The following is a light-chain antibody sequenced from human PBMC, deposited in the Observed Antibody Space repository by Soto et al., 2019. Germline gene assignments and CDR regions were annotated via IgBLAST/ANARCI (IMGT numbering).Light chain of an antibody. CDR3: SSYTTSSNYV. Sequence: QSVLTQPASVSGSLGQSITISCTGTSSDVGSYNFVSWYQQLPGKAPKLMIYEVSNRPSGVSNRFSGSKSGNTASLTISGLQAEDEADYYCSSYTTSSNYVFGSGTKVTVL. V-gene: IGLV2-14*01. CDR1: SSDVGSYNF. CDR2: EVS. J-gene: IGLJ1*01.